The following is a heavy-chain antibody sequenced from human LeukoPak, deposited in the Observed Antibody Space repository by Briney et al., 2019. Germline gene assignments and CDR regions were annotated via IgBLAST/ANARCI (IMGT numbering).Heavy chain of an antibody. D-gene: IGHD1-26*01. V-gene: IGHV4-4*09. CDR1: GGSISGYY. CDR3: TKREGPMSGSYDYFDP. Sequence: SETLSLTCTVSGGSISGYYWSWIRQPPGQGLEWIAYIHSNGYTNYNPSLKSRVTISVDTSKNQFSLKVTPVTAADTAMYYCTKREGPMSGSYDYFDPWGQGTLVTVS. J-gene: IGHJ5*02. CDR2: IHSNGYT.